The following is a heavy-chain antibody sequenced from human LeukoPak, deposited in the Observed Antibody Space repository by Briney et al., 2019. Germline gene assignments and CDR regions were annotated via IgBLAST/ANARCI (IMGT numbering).Heavy chain of an antibody. Sequence: GGSLRLSCAASGFTFSSYSMHWVRQAPGKGLEWVALTSYDGSNKYYADSVKGRFTISRDNSKNTLYLQMNSLRTEDTAMYYCAKDHGVSYYFDYWGQGTLVTVPS. CDR3: AKDHGVSYYFDY. CDR2: TSYDGSNK. J-gene: IGHJ4*02. D-gene: IGHD6-13*01. CDR1: GFTFSSYS. V-gene: IGHV3-30-3*01.